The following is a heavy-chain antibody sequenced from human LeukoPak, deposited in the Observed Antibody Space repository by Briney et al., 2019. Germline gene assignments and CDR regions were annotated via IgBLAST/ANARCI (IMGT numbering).Heavy chain of an antibody. D-gene: IGHD3-16*01. CDR3: AREYSMIFDY. V-gene: IGHV3-7*01. CDR2: IKQDGSEK. CDR1: GFTFSNYC. Sequence: AGGSLRLSCAASGFTFSNYCMSWVRQAPGKGLEWVANIKQDGSEKYYVVSVKGRFTISRDNAKNSLYLQMNSLRAEDTAVYYCAREYSMIFDYWGQGTLVTVSS. J-gene: IGHJ4*02.